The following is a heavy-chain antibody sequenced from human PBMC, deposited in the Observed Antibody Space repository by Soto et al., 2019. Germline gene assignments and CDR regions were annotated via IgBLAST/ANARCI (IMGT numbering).Heavy chain of an antibody. CDR2: IIPIFGTA. Sequence: QVQLVQSGAEVKKPGSSVKVSCKASGGTFSSYAISWVRQAPGQGLEWMGGIIPIFGTANYAQKFQGRVTITADESTSTAYMELSGLRSEDTAVYYCASPPSGIAAAGPFDYWGQGTLVTVSS. J-gene: IGHJ4*02. CDR3: ASPPSGIAAAGPFDY. V-gene: IGHV1-69*01. D-gene: IGHD6-13*01. CDR1: GGTFSSYA.